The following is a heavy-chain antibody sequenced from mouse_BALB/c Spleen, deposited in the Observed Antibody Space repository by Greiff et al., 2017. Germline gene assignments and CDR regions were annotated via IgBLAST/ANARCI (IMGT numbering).Heavy chain of an antibody. D-gene: IGHD1-1*01. CDR2: ISSGGST. Sequence: EVQGVESGGGLVKPGGSLKLSCAASGFTFSSYAMSWVRQTPEKRLEWVASISSGGSTYYPDSVKGRFTISRDNARNILYLQMSSLRSEDTAMYYCAREGTTTLDYWGQGTTLTVSS. CDR3: AREGTTTLDY. CDR1: GFTFSSYA. V-gene: IGHV5-6-5*01. J-gene: IGHJ2*01.